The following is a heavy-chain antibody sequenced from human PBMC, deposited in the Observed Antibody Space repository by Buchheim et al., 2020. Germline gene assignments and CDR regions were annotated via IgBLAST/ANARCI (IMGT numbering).Heavy chain of an antibody. CDR1: GFTFSSYW. D-gene: IGHD2-2*01. J-gene: IGHJ6*02. CDR2: IKQDGSEK. V-gene: IGHV3-7*03. CDR3: ARDSKYQLLKNYYGMDV. Sequence: EVQLVESGGGLVQPGGSLRLSCAASGFTFSSYWMSWVRQAPGKGLEWVANIKQDGSEKYYVDSVKGRFTFSRDTAKKSLCMQMNSLRAEDTAVYYCARDSKYQLLKNYYGMDVGGQGTT.